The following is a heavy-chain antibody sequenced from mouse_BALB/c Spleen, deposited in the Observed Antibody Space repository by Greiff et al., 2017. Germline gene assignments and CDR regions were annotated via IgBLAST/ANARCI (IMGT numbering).Heavy chain of an antibody. CDR1: GYTFTSYW. D-gene: IGHD2-14*01. J-gene: IGHJ2*01. V-gene: IGHV1-87*01. CDR2: IYPGDGDT. Sequence: VQLQQSGAELARPGASVKLSCKASGYTFTSYWMQWVKQRPGQGLEWIGAIYPGDGDTRYTQKFKGKATLTADKSSSTAYMQLSSLASEDSAVYYCARYGYYRYDGGYFDYWGQGTTLTVSS. CDR3: ARYGYYRYDGGYFDY.